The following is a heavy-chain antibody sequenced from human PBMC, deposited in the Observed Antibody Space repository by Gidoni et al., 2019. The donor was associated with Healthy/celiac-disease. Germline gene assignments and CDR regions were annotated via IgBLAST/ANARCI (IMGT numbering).Heavy chain of an antibody. CDR2: IKSKTDGGTT. CDR3: TTESSGSYPDAFDI. V-gene: IGHV3-15*01. D-gene: IGHD1-26*01. CDR1: GFTFSNAW. Sequence: EVQLVESGGGLVKPGGSLRLSCAASGFTFSNAWMSWVRQAPGKGLGWVGRIKSKTDGGTTDYAAPVKGRFTISRDDSKNTLYLQMNSLKTEDTAVYYCTTESSGSYPDAFDIWGQGTMVTVSS. J-gene: IGHJ3*02.